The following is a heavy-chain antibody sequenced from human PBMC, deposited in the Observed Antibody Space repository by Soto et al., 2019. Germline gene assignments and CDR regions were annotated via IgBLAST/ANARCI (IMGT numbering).Heavy chain of an antibody. CDR2: IRGFSPYT. J-gene: IGHJ4*02. CDR3: AKPRIVGATSDFDY. CDR1: GFTFRTYT. V-gene: IGHV3-21*04. D-gene: IGHD1-26*01. Sequence: EVQLVESGGGLVKPGGSLRLSCISSGFTFRTYTMNWVRQAPGKGLEWVSGIRGFSPYTFYAESVKGRFTISRDNAKNSLYLQMNSLRAEDTAVYYCAKPRIVGATSDFDYWGQGTLVTVSS.